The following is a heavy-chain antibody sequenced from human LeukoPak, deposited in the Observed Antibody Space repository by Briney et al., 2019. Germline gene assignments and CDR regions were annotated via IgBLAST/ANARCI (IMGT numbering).Heavy chain of an antibody. J-gene: IGHJ4*01. CDR3: ARDRVGGDLTGVSLY. D-gene: IGHD4-17*01. V-gene: IGHV1-18*01. Sequence: GAAVKVSCKASGYPFDNFGLTWVRQAPGQGLEWMGWISAYNGNTHYAQKFRGRLTLTTETSTSTAYLELRSLKSEDTAVYYCARDRVGGDLTGVSLYWGQGTLVTVSS. CDR1: GYPFDNFG. CDR2: ISAYNGNT.